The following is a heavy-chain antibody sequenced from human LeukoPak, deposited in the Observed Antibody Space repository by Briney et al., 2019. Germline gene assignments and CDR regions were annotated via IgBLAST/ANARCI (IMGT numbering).Heavy chain of an antibody. Sequence: GGSLRLSCAASGFTFSRYGMHWVRQAPGKGLEWVAFIRYDESDKKYKDSVKGRFTVPKDNSKNTVSLQMHSLRVEDTAVYFCATYYYASGNYYNYIYYWGQGALVTVSS. J-gene: IGHJ4*02. V-gene: IGHV3-30*02. CDR1: GFTFSRYG. CDR3: ATYYYASGNYYNYIYY. D-gene: IGHD3-10*01. CDR2: IRYDESDK.